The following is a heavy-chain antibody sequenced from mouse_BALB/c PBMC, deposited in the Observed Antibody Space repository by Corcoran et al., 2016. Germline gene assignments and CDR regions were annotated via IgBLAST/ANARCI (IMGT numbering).Heavy chain of an antibody. CDR2: IDPANGNT. D-gene: IGHD4-1*01. Sequence: EVQLKQSGEELVKPGASVKLFCTASGFNIKDTYKHWVKQRPEQDLEWIGRIDPANGNTKYDPKFQGKATITVDTSSNTAYLQLRSLTSEDTAVYYCANWDWYNDVWGAGTTVTVSS. J-gene: IGHJ1*01. V-gene: IGHV14-3*02. CDR1: GFNIKDTY. CDR3: ANWDWYNDV.